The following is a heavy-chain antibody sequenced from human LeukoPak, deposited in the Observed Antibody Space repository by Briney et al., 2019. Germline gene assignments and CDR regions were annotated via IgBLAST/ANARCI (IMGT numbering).Heavy chain of an antibody. CDR2: TYYSGNT. D-gene: IGHD3-22*01. Sequence: PSETLSLTCTVSGGSMSSYYWSWIRQPPGKGLEWIGYTYYSGNTNCNPSLKSRVTISVDTSKNQFSLKVSSVTAADTAVYYCARVFHDSSGYPFDYWGQGTLSPSPQ. CDR3: ARVFHDSSGYPFDY. V-gene: IGHV4-59*01. CDR1: GGSMSSYY. J-gene: IGHJ4*02.